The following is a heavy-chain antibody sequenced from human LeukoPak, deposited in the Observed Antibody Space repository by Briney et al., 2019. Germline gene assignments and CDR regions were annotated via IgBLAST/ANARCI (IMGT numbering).Heavy chain of an antibody. J-gene: IGHJ4*02. CDR3: ARDYYYDSSGYRLDY. CDR2: INPNSGGT. D-gene: IGHD3-22*01. CDR1: GYTFTGYY. Sequence: ASVKVSCKASGYTFTGYYMHWVRQAPGQGLEWRGWINPNSGGTNYAQKFQGRVTMTRDTSNSTAYMELSRLRSDDTAVYYCARDYYYDSSGYRLDYWGQGTQVTVSS. V-gene: IGHV1-2*02.